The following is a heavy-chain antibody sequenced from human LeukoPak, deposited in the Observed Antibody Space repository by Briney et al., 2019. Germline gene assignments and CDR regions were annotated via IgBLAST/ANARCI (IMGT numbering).Heavy chain of an antibody. CDR3: ARAAGWGSTYNWFDP. CDR1: GYTFTGYY. V-gene: IGHV1-2*02. Sequence: GASVKVSCKASGYTFTGYYMHWVRQAPGQGLEWMGWINPNSGGTNYAQKFQGRVTMTRDTSISTAYMELSRLRSDDTAVYYCARAAGWGSTYNWFDPWGQGTLVTVSS. D-gene: IGHD2-21*01. CDR2: INPNSGGT. J-gene: IGHJ5*02.